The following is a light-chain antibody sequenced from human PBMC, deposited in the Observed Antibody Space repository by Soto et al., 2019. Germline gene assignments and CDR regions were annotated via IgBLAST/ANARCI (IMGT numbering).Light chain of an antibody. Sequence: EVALTQSPGTLYLSPGERATLSCRASQSVRSSYLAWFQQKPGQAPRLLIYAESSMATGIPDRCSGSGSGTDFTLRICSLEPEDIAVYYGLQSGMSPYTFGKWKKPEIK. V-gene: IGKV3-20*01. CDR1: QSVRSSY. CDR2: AES. CDR3: LQSGMSPYT. J-gene: IGKJ2*01.